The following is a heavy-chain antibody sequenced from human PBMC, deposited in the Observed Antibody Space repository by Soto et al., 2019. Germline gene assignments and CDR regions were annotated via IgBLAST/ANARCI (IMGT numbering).Heavy chain of an antibody. V-gene: IGHV3-11*03. J-gene: IGHJ6*02. D-gene: IGHD3-3*01. CDR3: ANSRARYDFWSGYYQPDYYYGMDV. CDR1: GFTFSNYY. Sequence: GGSLRLSCAASGFTFSNYYMSWIRKTPGKGLEWVSNISSSSSCTYYADSVKGRFTISRDNSKNTLYLQMNSLRAEDTAVYYCANSRARYDFWSGYYQPDYYYGMDVWGQGTTVTVSS. CDR2: ISSSSSCT.